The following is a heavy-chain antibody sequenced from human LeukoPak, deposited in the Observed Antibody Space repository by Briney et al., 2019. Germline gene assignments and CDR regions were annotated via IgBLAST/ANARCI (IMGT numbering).Heavy chain of an antibody. Sequence: QAGGSLRLSCAASGFTFSSYAMHWVRQAPGKGLEWVAVISYDGSNKYYADSVKGRFTISRDNSKNTLYLQMNSLRAEDTAVYYCARDLLHTVTTWPAYYYYYYGMDVWGQGTTVTVSS. J-gene: IGHJ6*02. D-gene: IGHD4-17*01. CDR1: GFTFSSYA. CDR2: ISYDGSNK. CDR3: ARDLLHTVTTWPAYYYYYYGMDV. V-gene: IGHV3-30-3*01.